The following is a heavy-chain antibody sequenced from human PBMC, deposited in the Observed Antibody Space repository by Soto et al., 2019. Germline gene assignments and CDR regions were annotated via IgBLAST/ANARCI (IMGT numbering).Heavy chain of an antibody. J-gene: IGHJ4*02. Sequence: GSLRLSCAASGFTFSSYAMHWVRQAPGKGLEWVAVISYDGSNKDYADSVKGRFTISRDNSENTLCLQMNSLRAEDTAVYYCARAPSPHSYGYFDYWGQGTLVTVSS. CDR2: ISYDGSNK. CDR1: GFTFSSYA. D-gene: IGHD5-18*01. V-gene: IGHV3-30-3*01. CDR3: ARAPSPHSYGYFDY.